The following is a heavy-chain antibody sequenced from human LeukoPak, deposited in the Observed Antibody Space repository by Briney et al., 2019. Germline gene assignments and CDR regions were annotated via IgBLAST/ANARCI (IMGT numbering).Heavy chain of an antibody. V-gene: IGHV3-21*01. J-gene: IGHJ4*02. D-gene: IGHD2-21*01. CDR1: GFSFTFYS. CDR3: ARDSPNEGILWWSIDY. CDR2: ISSSSSYI. Sequence: SGGSLRLSCAASGFSFTFYSMNWVRQAPGKGLEWVSSISSSSSYIYYADSVKGRFTISRDNAKNSLYLQMNSLRAEDTAVYYCARDSPNEGILWWSIDYWGQGTLVTVSS.